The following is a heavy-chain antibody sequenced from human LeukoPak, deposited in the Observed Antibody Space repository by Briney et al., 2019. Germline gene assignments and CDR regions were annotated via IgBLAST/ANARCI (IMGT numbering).Heavy chain of an antibody. CDR2: ISTSGTYI. CDR1: GFTFSTYS. Sequence: GGSLRLSCAASGFTFSTYSMNWVRQAPGKGLECVSSISTSGTYIYYADSLKGRFTISRDNAKNSLYLQMHSLRAEDTAVYYCARDLVDYSDYWGQGTLVTVSS. J-gene: IGHJ4*02. CDR3: ARDLVDYSDY. V-gene: IGHV3-21*01.